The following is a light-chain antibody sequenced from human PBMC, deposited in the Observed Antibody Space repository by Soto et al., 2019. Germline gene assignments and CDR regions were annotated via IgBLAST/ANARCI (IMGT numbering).Light chain of an antibody. V-gene: IGKV1-6*01. CDR2: AAS. CDR1: QGIRND. J-gene: IGKJ1*01. Sequence: AIQMTQSPSSLSASVGDRVTISCRASQGIRNDLAWYQQKPGRAPKLLIFAASNLQSGVPSRFSGSGSGTDFTLTISRLQPEDFATYYCFQLYNFSWTFGQGTKVEIK. CDR3: FQLYNFSWT.